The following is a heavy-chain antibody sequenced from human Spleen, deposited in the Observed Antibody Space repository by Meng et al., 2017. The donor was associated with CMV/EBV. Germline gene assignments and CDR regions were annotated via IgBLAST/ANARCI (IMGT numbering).Heavy chain of an antibody. CDR1: GGPIRSGSYY. J-gene: IGHJ4*02. D-gene: IGHD5-18*01. CDR2: IYTSGST. Sequence: VMLQKWGPGLGTPHKTLSLTCPCAGGPIRSGSYYWSWTRQPAGKGLEWIGRIYTSGSTNYNPSLKSRVTISVDTSKNQFSLKLSSVTAADTAVYYCARVPTAMVYFDYWGQGTLVTVSS. CDR3: ARVPTAMVYFDY. V-gene: IGHV4-61*02.